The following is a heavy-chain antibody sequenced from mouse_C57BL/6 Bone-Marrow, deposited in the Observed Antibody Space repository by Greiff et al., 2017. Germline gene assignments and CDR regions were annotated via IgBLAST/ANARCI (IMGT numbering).Heavy chain of an antibody. Sequence: DVMLVESGGGLVKPGGSLKLSCAASGFTFSSYAMSWVRQTPEKMLEWVATISDGGSYTYYPDNVKGRFTISRDNAKNNLYLQMSHLKSEDTAMYYCARGVITTSFAYWGQGTLVTVSA. CDR2: ISDGGSYT. CDR3: ARGVITTSFAY. V-gene: IGHV5-4*03. CDR1: GFTFSSYA. D-gene: IGHD2-4*01. J-gene: IGHJ3*01.